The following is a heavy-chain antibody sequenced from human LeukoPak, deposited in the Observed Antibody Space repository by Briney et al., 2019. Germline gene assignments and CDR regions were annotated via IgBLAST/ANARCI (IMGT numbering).Heavy chain of an antibody. CDR2: ISGSGGST. CDR1: GFTFSSYE. J-gene: IGHJ6*04. V-gene: IGHV3-48*03. Sequence: GGSLRLSCAASGFTFSSYEMNWVRQAPGKGLEWVSAISGSGGSTYHADSVKGRFTISRDNAKNSLYLQMNSLRAKDTAVYYCAELGITMIGGVWGKGTTVTISS. CDR3: AELGITMIGGV. D-gene: IGHD3-10*02.